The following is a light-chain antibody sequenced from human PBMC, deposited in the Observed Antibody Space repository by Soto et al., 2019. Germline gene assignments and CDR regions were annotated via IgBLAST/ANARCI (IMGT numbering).Light chain of an antibody. Sequence: DIHLTQPPSSLSASVGDRVTITCRVSQGISSYLNWYRQKPEKVPKFLCSASNLQSGVPSRFSGSGSGTDFTLTISSLQPEDVATYYGQRTYNAPPAFGGGTKVEIK. CDR3: QRTYNAPPA. CDR2: SAS. CDR1: QGISSY. V-gene: IGKV1-27*01. J-gene: IGKJ4*01.